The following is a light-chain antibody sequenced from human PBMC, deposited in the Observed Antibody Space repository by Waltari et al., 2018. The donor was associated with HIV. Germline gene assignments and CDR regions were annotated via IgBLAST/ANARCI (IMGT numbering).Light chain of an antibody. CDR1: QSISSW. CDR2: KAS. CDR3: QYYNTYSRT. V-gene: IGKV1-5*03. J-gene: IGKJ2*02. Sequence: DIQMNQSTSTLYASVGDRVTITCRASQSISSWLAWYQMKPGKAPKLLIYKASSLESGVSSRFSGSGSGTEFTLTISSLQPDDFATYYCQYYNTYSRTFGQGTKVEL.